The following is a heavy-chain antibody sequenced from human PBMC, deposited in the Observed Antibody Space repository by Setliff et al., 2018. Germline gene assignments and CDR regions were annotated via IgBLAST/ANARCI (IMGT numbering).Heavy chain of an antibody. Sequence: PGGSLRLSCAASGFTFDDYVMTWVRQAPGKGLEWVSDINRNGGRIGYADPVKGRFTISRDDAKNSLFLQMNSLRAEDTAIYYCARANTTGYYYFDYWGQGTLVTVSS. V-gene: IGHV3-20*04. J-gene: IGHJ4*02. CDR2: INRNGGRI. D-gene: IGHD3-9*01. CDR3: ARANTTGYYYFDY. CDR1: GFTFDDYV.